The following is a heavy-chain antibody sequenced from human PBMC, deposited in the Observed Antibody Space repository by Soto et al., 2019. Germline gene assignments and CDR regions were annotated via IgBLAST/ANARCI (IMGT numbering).Heavy chain of an antibody. CDR1: GFTFSSYS. D-gene: IGHD2-15*01. Sequence: PGGSLRLSCAASGFTFSSYSMNWVRQAPGKGLEWVSSISSSSSYIYYADSVKGRFTISRDNAKNSLYLQMNSLRAEDTAVYYCAGADCRGGSCFAPFDYWGQGTLVTVSS. CDR2: ISSSSSYI. V-gene: IGHV3-21*01. CDR3: AGADCRGGSCFAPFDY. J-gene: IGHJ4*02.